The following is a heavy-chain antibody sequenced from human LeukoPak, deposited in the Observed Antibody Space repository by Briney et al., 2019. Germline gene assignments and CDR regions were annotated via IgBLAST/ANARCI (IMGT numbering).Heavy chain of an antibody. CDR1: GFTFINYN. V-gene: IGHV3-21*01. CDR3: AKLSVVLPAARGNWFDP. J-gene: IGHJ5*02. CDR2: ISSSSSYI. D-gene: IGHD2-2*01. Sequence: GGSLRLSCVVSGFTFINYNMNWVRQAPGKGLEWVSSISSSSSYIFHADSVKGRFTISRDNAKNSLYLEMNSLRAEDTAVYYCAKLSVVLPAARGNWFDPWGQGTLVTVSS.